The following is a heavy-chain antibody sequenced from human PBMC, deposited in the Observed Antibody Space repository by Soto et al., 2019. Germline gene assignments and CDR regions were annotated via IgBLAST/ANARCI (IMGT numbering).Heavy chain of an antibody. CDR2: IYHSGST. CDR1: GGSISSGGYY. Sequence: PSETLSLTCTVSGGSISSGGYYWSWIRQHPGKGLEWIGYIYHSGSTNYNPSLKSRVTISVDTSKNQFSLKLSSVTAADTAVYYCARVIAAAGTNWFDPWGQGTLVTVSS. J-gene: IGHJ5*02. D-gene: IGHD6-13*01. CDR3: ARVIAAAGTNWFDP. V-gene: IGHV4-31*03.